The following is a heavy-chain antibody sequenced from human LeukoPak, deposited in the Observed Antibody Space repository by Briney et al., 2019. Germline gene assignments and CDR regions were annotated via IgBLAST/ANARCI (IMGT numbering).Heavy chain of an antibody. CDR3: ARDPTAPYYMDV. V-gene: IGHV3-21*01. CDR2: ISSSSYI. CDR1: GFTFSSYS. Sequence: PGGSLRLSCAASGFTFSSYSMNWVRQAPGKWLEWVSSISSSSYIYYADSVKGRFTISRDNAKNSLYLQMNSLRAEDTAVYYCARDPTAPYYMDVWGKGTTVTVSS. D-gene: IGHD4-17*01. J-gene: IGHJ6*03.